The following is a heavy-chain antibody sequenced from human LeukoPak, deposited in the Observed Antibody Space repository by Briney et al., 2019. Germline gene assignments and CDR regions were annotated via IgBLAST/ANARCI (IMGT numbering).Heavy chain of an antibody. CDR2: IYYSGST. CDR1: GGSISSSSYY. CDR3: ARQIFYYYGSGSYSTRAFDI. D-gene: IGHD3-10*01. J-gene: IGHJ3*02. Sequence: SSETLSLTCTVSGGSISSSSYYWGWIRQPPGKGLEWIGSIYYSGSTYYNPSLKSRVTISVDTSKNQFSLKLSSVTAADTAVYYCARQIFYYYGSGSYSTRAFDIWGQGTMVTVSS. V-gene: IGHV4-39*01.